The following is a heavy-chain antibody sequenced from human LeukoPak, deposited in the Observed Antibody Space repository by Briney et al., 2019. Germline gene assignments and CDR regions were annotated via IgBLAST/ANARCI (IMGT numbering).Heavy chain of an antibody. CDR1: GGSISSGSYY. CDR2: IYYSGST. CDR3: AMSGAGYFDY. V-gene: IGHV4-61*01. J-gene: IGHJ4*02. D-gene: IGHD3-10*01. Sequence: SETLSLTCTISGGSISSGSYYWSWIRQPPGKGLEWIGYIYYSGSTNYNPSLKSRVTISVDTSKNQFSLKLSSVTAADTAVYYCAMSGAGYFDYWGQGTLVTVSS.